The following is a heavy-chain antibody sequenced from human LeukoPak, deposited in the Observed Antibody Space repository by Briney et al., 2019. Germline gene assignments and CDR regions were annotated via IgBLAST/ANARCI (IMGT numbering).Heavy chain of an antibody. Sequence: SQTLSLTCAVSGGSISSGGYSWSWIRQPPGKGLEWIGYIYHSGSTYYNPSLKSRVTISVDRSKNQFSLKLSSVTAADTAVYYCARDSTVRGRNYYYGMDVWGQGTTVTVSS. D-gene: IGHD4-4*01. CDR3: ARDSTVRGRNYYYGMDV. CDR1: GGSISSGGYS. V-gene: IGHV4-30-2*01. CDR2: IYHSGST. J-gene: IGHJ6*02.